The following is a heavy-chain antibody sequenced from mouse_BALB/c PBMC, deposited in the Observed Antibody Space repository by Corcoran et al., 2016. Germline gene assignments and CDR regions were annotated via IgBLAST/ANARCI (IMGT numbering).Heavy chain of an antibody. V-gene: IGHV14-3*02. CDR2: IDPANGNT. D-gene: IGHD2-14*01. Sequence: EVQLQQSGAELVKPGASVKLSCTASGFNIKDTYMHWVKQRPEQGLEWIGRIDPANGNTKYDPKFQGKATITADTSSNTAYLQLSSLTSEDTAVYYCARPRYPGSWFAYSGQGTLVTVSA. CDR3: ARPRYPGSWFAY. CDR1: GFNIKDTY. J-gene: IGHJ3*01.